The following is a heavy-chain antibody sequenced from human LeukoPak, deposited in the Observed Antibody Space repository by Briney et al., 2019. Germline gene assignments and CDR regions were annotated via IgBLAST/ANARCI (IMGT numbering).Heavy chain of an antibody. V-gene: IGHV4-59*12. D-gene: IGHD2-15*01. J-gene: IGHJ5*02. CDR2: IYYSGST. CDR3: ARDGRDNWFDP. CDR1: GGSISSYY. Sequence: PSETLSLTCTVSGGSISSYYWSWIRQPPGKGLEWIGYIYYSGSTNYNPSLKSRVTISVDRSKNQFSLKLSSVTAADTAVYYCARDGRDNWFDPWGQGTLVTVSS.